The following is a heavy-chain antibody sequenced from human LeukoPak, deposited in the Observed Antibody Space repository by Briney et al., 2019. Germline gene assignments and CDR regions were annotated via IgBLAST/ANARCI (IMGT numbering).Heavy chain of an antibody. CDR1: GFPFSSYG. Sequence: GRSLRLSCAASGFPFSSYGMHWVRQAPGKGLEWVAVLSYDGSNEYYADSVKGRFTISRDNSKNTLYLQMNSLRVGDTAVYYCAGSWFYRDYFEYWGQGTLVTVSS. V-gene: IGHV3-30*03. D-gene: IGHD3-10*01. CDR3: AGSWFYRDYFEY. J-gene: IGHJ4*02. CDR2: LSYDGSNE.